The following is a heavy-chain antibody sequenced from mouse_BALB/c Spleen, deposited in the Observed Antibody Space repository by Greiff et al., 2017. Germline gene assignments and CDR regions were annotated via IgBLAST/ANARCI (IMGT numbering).Heavy chain of an antibody. D-gene: IGHD1-1*01. J-gene: IGHJ2*01. V-gene: IGHV5-9-4*01. CDR2: ISSGGSYT. CDR1: GFTFSSYA. CDR3: ARKTTVYFDY. Sequence: EVKLMESGGGLVKPGGSLKLSCAASGFTFSSYAMSWVRQSPEKRLEWVAEISSGGSYTYYPDTVTGRFTISRDNAKNTLYLEMSSLRSEDTAMYYCARKTTVYFDYWGQGTTLTVSS.